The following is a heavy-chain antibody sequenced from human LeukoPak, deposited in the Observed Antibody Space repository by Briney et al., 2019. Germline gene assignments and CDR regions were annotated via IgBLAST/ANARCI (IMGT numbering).Heavy chain of an antibody. Sequence: GGSLRLSCAASGFTFSSYAMSWVRQAPGKGLEWVSAISGSGGSTYYADSVKGRFTISRDNSKNTLYLQMNSLRAEDTAVYYCANVGSMVRGVITDPFDYWGQGTLVTVS. V-gene: IGHV3-23*01. D-gene: IGHD3-10*01. CDR2: ISGSGGST. CDR1: GFTFSSYA. J-gene: IGHJ4*02. CDR3: ANVGSMVRGVITDPFDY.